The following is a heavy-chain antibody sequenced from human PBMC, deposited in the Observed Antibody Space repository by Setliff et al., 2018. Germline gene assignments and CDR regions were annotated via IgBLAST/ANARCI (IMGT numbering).Heavy chain of an antibody. D-gene: IGHD2-2*01. Sequence: SETLSLTCAVSGGSISSSSYYWGWIRQPPGKGLEWIGSIYYSGSTYYNPSLKSRVTISVDTSKNQFSLKLSPVTAADTAVYYCARVKIAILPAAIDYWGQGTLVTVS. V-gene: IGHV4-39*07. CDR3: ARVKIAILPAAIDY. J-gene: IGHJ4*02. CDR1: GGSISSSSYY. CDR2: IYYSGST.